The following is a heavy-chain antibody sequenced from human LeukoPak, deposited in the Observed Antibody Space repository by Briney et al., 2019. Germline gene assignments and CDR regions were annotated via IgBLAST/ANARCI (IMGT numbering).Heavy chain of an antibody. CDR1: GYTFTSYG. V-gene: IGHV1-18*01. CDR2: ISAYNGNT. D-gene: IGHD6-19*01. Sequence: ASVKVSCKASGYTFTSYGISWVRQAPGQGLEWMGWISAYNGNTNYAQKLQGRVTMTTDTSTSTAYMELRSLRSDDTAVYYCARDHVAVAGTWGFDYWGQGTLVTVSS. J-gene: IGHJ4*02. CDR3: ARDHVAVAGTWGFDY.